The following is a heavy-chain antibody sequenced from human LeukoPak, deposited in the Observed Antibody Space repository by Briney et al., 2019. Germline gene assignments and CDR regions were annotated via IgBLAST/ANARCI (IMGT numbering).Heavy chain of an antibody. J-gene: IGHJ4*02. CDR2: ISAHNGNT. CDR3: ARDATRSVTVGAEDGFDY. D-gene: IGHD1-26*01. Sequence: ASVKVSCKASGYSFISYGISWVRQAPGQGLEWMGWISAHNGNTNYAQKLQGRVTMTIDTSTTTAYMELRSLRSDDTAIYYCARDATRSVTVGAEDGFDYWGQGTLVTVSS. CDR1: GYSFISYG. V-gene: IGHV1-18*01.